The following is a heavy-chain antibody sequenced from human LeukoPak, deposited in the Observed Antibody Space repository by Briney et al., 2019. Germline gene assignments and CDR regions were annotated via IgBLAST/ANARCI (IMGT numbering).Heavy chain of an antibody. CDR1: GFTFSIYA. J-gene: IGHJ4*02. CDR2: ISYDENDK. V-gene: IGHV3-30*04. CDR3: ARGFDS. Sequence: PGGSLRLSCAASGFTFSIYAMHWVRQAPGKGLEWVAVISYDENDKYYADSVKGRFTISRDKDKNSLFLQINSLRVEDTALYYCARGFDSWGQGTLVTVSS.